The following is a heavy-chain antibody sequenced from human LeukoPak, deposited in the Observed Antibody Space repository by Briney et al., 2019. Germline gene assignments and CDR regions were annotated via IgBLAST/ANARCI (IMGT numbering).Heavy chain of an antibody. CDR3: ASHMATISANAFDI. CDR1: GDSINDHY. CDR2: IYSSVST. Sequence: SETLSLTCTVSGDSINDHYWSWIRQPPGEGLEWIGYIYSSVSTNYNPSLKSRVTISIDTSKSQFSLKLTSVTAADTAVYYCASHMATISANAFDIWGQGTMVTVSS. V-gene: IGHV4-4*09. J-gene: IGHJ3*02. D-gene: IGHD5-24*01.